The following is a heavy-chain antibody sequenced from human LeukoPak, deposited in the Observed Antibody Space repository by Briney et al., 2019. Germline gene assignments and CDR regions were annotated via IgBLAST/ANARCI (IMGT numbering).Heavy chain of an antibody. Sequence: PSETLSLTCTVSGYSISSGYYWGWIRQPPGKGLEWIGSIYHSGSTYYNPSLKSRVTISVDTSKNQFSLKLSSVTAADTAVYYCARGAPILTGYYPFDYWGQGTLVTVSS. V-gene: IGHV4-38-2*02. CDR2: IYHSGST. J-gene: IGHJ4*02. D-gene: IGHD3-9*01. CDR3: ARGAPILTGYYPFDY. CDR1: GYSISSGYY.